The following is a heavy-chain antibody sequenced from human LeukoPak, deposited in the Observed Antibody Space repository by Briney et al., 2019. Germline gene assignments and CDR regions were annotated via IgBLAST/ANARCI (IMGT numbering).Heavy chain of an antibody. V-gene: IGHV3-23*01. CDR3: ARALESST. CDR1: GLTFSSNV. J-gene: IGHJ5*02. D-gene: IGHD2-15*01. Sequence: GGSLRLSCAASGLTFSSNVMTWVHQAPGKGLEWVSSISASGGNTYYADSVKGRFTSSRNNSKNTFYLQMNNLRAEDTAVYYCARALESSTWGQGTLVTVSS. CDR2: ISASGGNT.